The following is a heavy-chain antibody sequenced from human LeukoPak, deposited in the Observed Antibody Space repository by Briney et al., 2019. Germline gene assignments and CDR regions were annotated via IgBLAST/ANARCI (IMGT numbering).Heavy chain of an antibody. CDR2: IGIVGDT. D-gene: IGHD2-2*01. V-gene: IGHV3-13*01. CDR3: ARGGDGVLVKAAMRDWPFDY. J-gene: IGHJ4*02. CDR1: GFTFSSYD. Sequence: PAGSLRLSCAASGFTFSSYDMHWVRQVTGKGLEWVSGIGIVGDTYYAGSVKGRFTISRENAKNSLNLQMNSLRAEDTAVYYCARGGDGVLVKAAMRDWPFDYWGQGTLVTVSS.